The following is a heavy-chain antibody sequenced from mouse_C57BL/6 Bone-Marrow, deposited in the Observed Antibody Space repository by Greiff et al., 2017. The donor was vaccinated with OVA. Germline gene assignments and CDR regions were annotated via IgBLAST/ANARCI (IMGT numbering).Heavy chain of an antibody. J-gene: IGHJ3*01. CDR1: GFTFSSYA. CDR2: ISDGGSYT. V-gene: IGHV5-4*01. CDR3: ARVYYDYLH. Sequence: EVQLQESGGGLVKPGGSLKLSCAASGFTFSSYAMSWVRQTPEKRLEWVATISDGGSYTYYPDNVKGRFTISRDNAKNNLYLQMSHLKSEDTAMYYCARVYYDYLHWGQGTLVTVSA. D-gene: IGHD2-4*01.